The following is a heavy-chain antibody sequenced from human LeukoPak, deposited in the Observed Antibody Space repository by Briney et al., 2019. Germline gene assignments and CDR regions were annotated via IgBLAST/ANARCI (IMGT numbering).Heavy chain of an antibody. V-gene: IGHV4-39*01. Sequence: SETLSLTCTVSGGSISSSSYYWGWIRQPPGKGLEWIGSIYYSGSTYYNPSLKSRVTISVDTSKNQFSLKLTSVTAADTAAYYCARLDYPPLWGQGTLVTVSS. CDR3: ARLDYPPL. J-gene: IGHJ4*02. CDR2: IYYSGST. CDR1: GGSISSSSYY. D-gene: IGHD3/OR15-3a*01.